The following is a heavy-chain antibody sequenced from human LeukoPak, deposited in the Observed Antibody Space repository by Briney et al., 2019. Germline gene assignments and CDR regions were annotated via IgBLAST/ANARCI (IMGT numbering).Heavy chain of an antibody. CDR1: GYTFTCYG. D-gene: IGHD5-18*01. CDR3: ARDRSGYSYGYSDY. Sequence: ASVKVSCKASGYTFTCYGISWVRQAPGQGLEWMGLISAYNGNTNYAQKLQGRVTMTTDTSTSTAYMELRSLRSDDTAVYYCARDRSGYSYGYSDYWGQGTLVTVSS. V-gene: IGHV1-18*01. J-gene: IGHJ4*02. CDR2: ISAYNGNT.